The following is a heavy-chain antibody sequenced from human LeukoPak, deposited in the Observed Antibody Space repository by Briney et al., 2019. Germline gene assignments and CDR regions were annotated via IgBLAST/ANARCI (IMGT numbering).Heavy chain of an antibody. CDR1: GYTFSGYY. CDR3: ASETYGDYSFDF. Sequence: GASVKVSCKASGYTFSGYYLHWVRQAPGQGLEWMGRINTNSGDTNYAQKFQGRVTMTTDTSVYMELSGLRSDDTAVYYCASETYGDYSFDFWGQGVLVTVSS. D-gene: IGHD2-21*02. CDR2: INTNSGDT. V-gene: IGHV1-2*06. J-gene: IGHJ4*02.